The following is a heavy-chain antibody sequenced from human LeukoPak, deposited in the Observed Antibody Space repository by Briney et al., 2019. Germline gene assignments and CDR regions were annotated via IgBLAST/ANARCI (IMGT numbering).Heavy chain of an antibody. D-gene: IGHD6-6*01. Sequence: SETLSLTCSVSCYFIISGYYWGWIRQPPGKVLEWIGSIYHSGCTYYNPSLKSRVTISVDTSKNQFSLKLSSVTAADTAVYYCAKDSSSRYWGQGTLVTVSS. V-gene: IGHV4-38-2*02. CDR1: CYFIISGYY. J-gene: IGHJ4*02. CDR2: IYHSGCT. CDR3: AKDSSSRY.